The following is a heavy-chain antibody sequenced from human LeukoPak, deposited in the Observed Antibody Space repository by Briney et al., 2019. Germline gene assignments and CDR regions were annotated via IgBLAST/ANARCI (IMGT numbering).Heavy chain of an antibody. CDR2: IYYSGTT. Sequence: SETLSLTCTVSGVSISTTSYFWAWIRQPPGEGLEWIGSIYYSGTTYYNSSLKSRVTISIERSKNHFSLNLNSLTAADTAVYYCARVYSSTHNGFDTWGQGTQVTVSS. CDR1: GVSISTTSYF. V-gene: IGHV4-39*07. J-gene: IGHJ5*02. CDR3: ARVYSSTHNGFDT. D-gene: IGHD2-2*01.